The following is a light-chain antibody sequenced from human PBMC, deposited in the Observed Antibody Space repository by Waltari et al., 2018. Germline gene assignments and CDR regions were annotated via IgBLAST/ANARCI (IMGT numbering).Light chain of an antibody. CDR3: CSFASGSTWV. Sequence: QSALTQPASVSGSPGQSITISCTGTRSDLCGYNIFHWYQQHPGKAPNVLIYEGSKRPSGVSYRFSGSKSGDTASLTISGLQAEDEADYYCCSFASGSTWVFGGGTKLTVL. CDR2: EGS. CDR1: RSDLCGYNI. J-gene: IGLJ3*02. V-gene: IGLV2-23*01.